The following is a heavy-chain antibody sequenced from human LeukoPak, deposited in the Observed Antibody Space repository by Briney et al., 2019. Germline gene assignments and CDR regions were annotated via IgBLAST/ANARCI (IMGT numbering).Heavy chain of an antibody. V-gene: IGHV3-23*01. Sequence: GGSLRLSCAAPDASFSSDGMHWVRQAPGRGLEWVAGISVNGDTFHIDSVKGRFTISRDNSKNTLYLQMNSLIAEDTAVYYCAKDLSTWNYRGGNYWGQGTLVTVSS. CDR3: AKDLSTWNYRGGNY. CDR2: ISVNGDT. CDR1: DASFSSDG. J-gene: IGHJ4*02. D-gene: IGHD1-7*01.